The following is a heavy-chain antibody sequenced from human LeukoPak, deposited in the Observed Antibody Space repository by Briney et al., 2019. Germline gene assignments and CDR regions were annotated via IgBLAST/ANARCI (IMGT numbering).Heavy chain of an antibody. CDR1: GFTFSGFA. CDR2: IGSDSKT. J-gene: IGHJ6*02. Sequence: GGSLSLSCAASGFTFSGFAMTRVLQAPGKGLEWVSSIGSDSKTHYSESVKGRFAISRDNSKSTLFLQMNSLRAEDTALYYCAKDLHYYVAMVVLGQGTAVTVSS. V-gene: IGHV3-23*01. CDR3: AKDLHYYVAMVV. D-gene: IGHD3-10*02.